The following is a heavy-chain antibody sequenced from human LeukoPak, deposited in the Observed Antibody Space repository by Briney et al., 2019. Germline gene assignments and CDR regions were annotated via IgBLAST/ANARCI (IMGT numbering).Heavy chain of an antibody. Sequence: GASVKVSCKASGYTFTSYGISWVRQAPGQGLEWMGRIIPILGIANYAQKFQGRVTITADKSTSTAYMELSSLRSEDTAVYYCARGGNGSGSYYNDLYYYYYMDVWGKGTTVTVSS. J-gene: IGHJ6*03. CDR2: IIPILGIA. CDR3: ARGGNGSGSYYNDLYYYYYMDV. CDR1: GYTFTSYG. V-gene: IGHV1-69*04. D-gene: IGHD3-10*01.